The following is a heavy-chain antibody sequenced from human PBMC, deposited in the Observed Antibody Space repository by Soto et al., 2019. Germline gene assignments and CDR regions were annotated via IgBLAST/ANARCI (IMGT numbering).Heavy chain of an antibody. CDR1: GFTFSSYA. D-gene: IGHD3-10*02. CDR3: TTDSLFTQMLVRFDF. J-gene: IGHJ4*01. V-gene: IGHV3-15*01. CDR2: IKSKTDGGTT. Sequence: GGSLRLSCAASGFTFSSYAMSWVRQAPGRGLEWVGRIKSKTDGGTTDFAARVKGRFAISRDDSRDMMYMQMNSLKTEDIGVYYCTTDSLFTQMLVRFDFWGLGTLVTVSS.